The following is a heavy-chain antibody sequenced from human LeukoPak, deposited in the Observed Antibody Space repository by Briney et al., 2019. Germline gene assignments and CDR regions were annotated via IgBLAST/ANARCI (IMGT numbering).Heavy chain of an antibody. CDR1: GGSISSYY. CDR3: AREGGPDNYYYYGMDV. V-gene: IGHV4-59*01. D-gene: IGHD3-9*01. Sequence: PSETLSLTCTVSGGSISSYYWSWIRQPPGKGLEWIGYIYYSGSTNYNPSLKSRVTISVDTSKNQFSLKLSSVTAADTAVYYRAREGGPDNYYYYGMDVWGQGTTVTVSS. J-gene: IGHJ6*02. CDR2: IYYSGST.